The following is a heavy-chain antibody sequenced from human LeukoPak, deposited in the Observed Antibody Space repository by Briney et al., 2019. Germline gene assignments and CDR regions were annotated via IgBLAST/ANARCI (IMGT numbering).Heavy chain of an antibody. Sequence: PSETLSLTCAVYGGSFSGYYWSWIRQPPGKGLEWIGSIYYSGSTYYNPSLKSRVTISVDTSKNQFSLKLSSVTAADTAVYYCARVFGLGAKGGIDYWGQGTLVTVSS. CDR3: ARVFGLGAKGGIDY. CDR2: IYYSGST. V-gene: IGHV4-34*01. CDR1: GGSFSGYY. D-gene: IGHD1-26*01. J-gene: IGHJ4*02.